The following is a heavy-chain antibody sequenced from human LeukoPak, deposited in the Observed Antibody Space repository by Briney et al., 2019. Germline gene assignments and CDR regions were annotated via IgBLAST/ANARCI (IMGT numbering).Heavy chain of an antibody. Sequence: SETLSLTCTVSGGSISSYYWSWIRQPPGKGLEWIGYIYYSGSTNYNPSLKSRVTISVDTSKNQFSLKLSSVTAADTAVYYCARGPYNHYGDYPYYFDYWGQGTLVTVSS. V-gene: IGHV4-59*01. CDR3: ARGPYNHYGDYPYYFDY. CDR1: GGSISSYY. CDR2: IYYSGST. J-gene: IGHJ4*02. D-gene: IGHD4-17*01.